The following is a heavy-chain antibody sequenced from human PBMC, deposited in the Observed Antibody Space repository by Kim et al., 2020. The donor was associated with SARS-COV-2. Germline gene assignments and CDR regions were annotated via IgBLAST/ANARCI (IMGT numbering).Heavy chain of an antibody. Sequence: GGSLRLSCAASGFTFSTYWMSWVRQAPGKGLEWVANINQDGSEKKYVDSVKGRFTISRDNAKNSLYLQMNSLRAEDTAVYYCAGELRYFDGWGQGTLVIVSS. CDR3: AGELRYFDG. CDR1: GFTFSTYW. D-gene: IGHD3-9*01. V-gene: IGHV3-7*01. J-gene: IGHJ4*02. CDR2: INQDGSEK.